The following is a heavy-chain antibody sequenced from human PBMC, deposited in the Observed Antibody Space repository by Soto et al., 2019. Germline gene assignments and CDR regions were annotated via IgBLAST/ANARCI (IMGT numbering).Heavy chain of an antibody. CDR3: ARVLRFYDSTGAFDI. Sequence: QAQLVQSGAEVKKPGASVKVSCKGSGYTFTGHYIHGVRQAPGQGPAWMGWINPNSGDTNYEQKFQGWGTMTRDTSISTAYMCLLRLRSDVTAVYYCARVLRFYDSTGAFDIWGQGTMVTVSS. D-gene: IGHD3-22*01. J-gene: IGHJ3*02. V-gene: IGHV1-2*04. CDR1: GYTFTGHY. CDR2: INPNSGDT.